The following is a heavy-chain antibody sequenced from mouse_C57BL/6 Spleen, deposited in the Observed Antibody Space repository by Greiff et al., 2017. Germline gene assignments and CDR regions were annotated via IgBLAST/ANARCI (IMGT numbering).Heavy chain of an antibody. V-gene: IGHV1-80*01. J-gene: IGHJ2*01. CDR1: GYAFSSYW. D-gene: IGHD2-4*01. CDR3: ARSSSYDYGDY. Sequence: QVQLQQSGAELVKPGASVKISCKASGYAFSSYWMNWVKQRPGKGPEWIRQIYPGDGDTNYNGKFKGKATLTADKSSSTAYMQLSSLTSEDSAVYFCARSSSYDYGDYWGQGTTLTVSS. CDR2: IYPGDGDT.